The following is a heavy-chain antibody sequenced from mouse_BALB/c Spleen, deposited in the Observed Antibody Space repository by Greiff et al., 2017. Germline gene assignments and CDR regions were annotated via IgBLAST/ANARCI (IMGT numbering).Heavy chain of an antibody. V-gene: IGHV5-4*02. J-gene: IGHJ4*01. CDR3: AGGNYDYAMDY. Sequence: EVKVVESGGGLVKPGGSLKLSCAASGFTFSDYYMYWVRQTPEKRLEWVATISDGGSYTYYPDSVKGRFTISRDNAKNNLYLQMSSLKSEDTAMYYCAGGNYDYAMDYWGQGTSVTVSS. CDR2: ISDGGSYT. CDR1: GFTFSDYY. D-gene: IGHD2-1*01.